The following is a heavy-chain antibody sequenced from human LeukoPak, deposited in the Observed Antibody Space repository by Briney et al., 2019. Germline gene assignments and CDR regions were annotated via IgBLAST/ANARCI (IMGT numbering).Heavy chain of an antibody. J-gene: IGHJ3*02. CDR3: AKGLTMVRGVNDAFDI. V-gene: IGHV3-23*01. Sequence: GGSLRLSCAASGFTFSSYAMSWVRQAPGKGLEWVSAISGSGGSTYYADSVKGRFTISRDNSKNTLYLQMNSLRAEDTAVYYCAKGLTMVRGVNDAFDIWGQGTMVTVSS. CDR2: ISGSGGST. D-gene: IGHD3-10*01. CDR1: GFTFSSYA.